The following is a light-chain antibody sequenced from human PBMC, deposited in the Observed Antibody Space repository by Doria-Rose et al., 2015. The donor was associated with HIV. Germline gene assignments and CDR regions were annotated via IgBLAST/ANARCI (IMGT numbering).Light chain of an antibody. Sequence: PSSLSASIGDRVTITCRASQTVSTYLNWFQQEPGEAPKLLIYAASRLQSGVPSRFSGSGSGTDFTLTISGLQPGDFATYYCQQTYSSPPWTFGQGTKVEMK. V-gene: IGKV1-39*01. CDR2: AAS. CDR3: QQTYSSPPWT. CDR1: QTVSTY. J-gene: IGKJ1*01.